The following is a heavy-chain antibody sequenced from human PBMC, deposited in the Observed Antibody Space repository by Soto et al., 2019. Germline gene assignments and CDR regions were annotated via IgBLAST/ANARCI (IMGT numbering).Heavy chain of an antibody. CDR3: ARGGLWQILYYFDY. CDR1: GYTFTSYD. J-gene: IGHJ4*02. Sequence: ASVKVSCKASGYTFTSYDIDWVRQATGQGLEWMGWMNPNSGNTGYAQRFQGRVTMTRNTSISTAYMELSSLRSEDTAVYYCARGGLWQILYYFDYWGQGTLVTVSS. V-gene: IGHV1-8*01. D-gene: IGHD3-16*01. CDR2: MNPNSGNT.